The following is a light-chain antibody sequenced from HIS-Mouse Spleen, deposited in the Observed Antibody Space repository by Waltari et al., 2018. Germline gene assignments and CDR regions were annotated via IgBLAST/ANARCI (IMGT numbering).Light chain of an antibody. Sequence: QSVLTQPPSASGTPGQRVTISCSGSSSNIGSHSVDWYQQLPGTAPKLLIYRNNQRPSGVPDRFSGSKSGTSASLAISGLRSEDEADYYCAAWDDSLSGPWVFGGGTKLTVL. CDR1: SSNIGSHS. CDR3: AAWDDSLSGPWV. J-gene: IGLJ3*02. CDR2: RNN. V-gene: IGLV1-47*01.